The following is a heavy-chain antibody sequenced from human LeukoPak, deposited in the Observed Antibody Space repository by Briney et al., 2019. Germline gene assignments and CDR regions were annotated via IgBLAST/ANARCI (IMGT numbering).Heavy chain of an antibody. V-gene: IGHV4-39*07. J-gene: IGHJ5*02. CDR1: GGSISSSSYY. CDR3: ARVGRRNWFDP. Sequence: SETLSLTCTVSGGSISSSSYYWGWIRQPPGKGLEWIGGIYYSGSTYYNPSLKSRVTISVDTSKNQFSQKLSSVTAADTAVYYCARVGRRNWFDPWGQGTLVTVSS. CDR2: IYYSGST. D-gene: IGHD3-16*01.